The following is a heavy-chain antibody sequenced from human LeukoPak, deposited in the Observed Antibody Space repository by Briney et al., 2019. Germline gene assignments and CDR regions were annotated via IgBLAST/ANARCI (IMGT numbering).Heavy chain of an antibody. CDR3: ARSLTYYDSSAYYY. Sequence: PGGSLRLSCAASGFTFSDYSMNWVRQAPGMGLEWVSSISGSSTHILYADSVKGRFTISRDDAKNSLYLQMSSLKASDTAMYYCARSLTYYDSSAYYYWGQGTLVTVSS. V-gene: IGHV3-21*04. CDR2: ISGSSTHI. CDR1: GFTFSDYS. D-gene: IGHD3-22*01. J-gene: IGHJ4*02.